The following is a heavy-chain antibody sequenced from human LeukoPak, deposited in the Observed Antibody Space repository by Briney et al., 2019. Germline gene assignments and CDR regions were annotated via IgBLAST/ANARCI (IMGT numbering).Heavy chain of an antibody. Sequence: GGSLRLSCAASGFTFSSYAMSWVRQAPGKGLEWVSSISSSSSYIYYADSVKGRFTISRDNAKNSLYLQMNSLRAEDTAVYYCAREWDYDYVWGSYRSIDYWGQGTLVTVSS. CDR3: AREWDYDYVWGSYRSIDY. CDR2: ISSSSSYI. V-gene: IGHV3-21*01. CDR1: GFTFSSYA. D-gene: IGHD3-16*02. J-gene: IGHJ4*02.